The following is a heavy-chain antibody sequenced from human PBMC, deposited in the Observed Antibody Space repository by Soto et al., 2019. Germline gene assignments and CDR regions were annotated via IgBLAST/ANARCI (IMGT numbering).Heavy chain of an antibody. CDR2: INPNSGGT. V-gene: IGHV1-2*02. CDR1: GYTFTGYY. D-gene: IGHD3-3*01. J-gene: IGHJ6*04. CDR3: ARRKLRFLEWDYYYYGMDV. Sequence: ASVKVSCKASGYTFTGYYMHWVRQAPGQGLEWMGWINPNSGGTNYAQKFQGRVTMTRDTSISTAYMELSRLRSDDTAVYYCARRKLRFLEWDYYYYGMDVWGKGPTVTVSS.